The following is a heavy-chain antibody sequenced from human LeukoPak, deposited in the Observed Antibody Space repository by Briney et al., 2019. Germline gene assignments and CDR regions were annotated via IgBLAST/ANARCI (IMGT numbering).Heavy chain of an antibody. V-gene: IGHV3-74*01. D-gene: IGHD3-16*01. CDR3: AKDDAWGRFYH. CDR2: INSDGSST. CDR1: GFTFSSYW. Sequence: GGSLRLSCAASGFTFSSYWMHWVRQAPGKGLVWVSRINSDGSSTSYADSVKGRFTISRDNAKNTLYLQMNSLRADDTAIYYCAKDDAWGRFYHWGQGTLVTVSS. J-gene: IGHJ1*01.